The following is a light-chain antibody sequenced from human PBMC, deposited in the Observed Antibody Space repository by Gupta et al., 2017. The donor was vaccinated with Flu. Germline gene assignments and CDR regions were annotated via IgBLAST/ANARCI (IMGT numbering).Light chain of an antibody. CDR2: GNN. J-gene: IGLJ2*01. Sequence: QSVLTQPPSVSGAPGQRVTISCTGNSSNIGAHDVRWYQQLPGPAPKIFIAGNNNRHAGCPDVFSGAKSGTSASPAIAGLQAGEEADYYCQSYDSRLGVPWGGVVFGGGTKLTVL. CDR3: QSYDSRLGVPWGGVV. V-gene: IGLV1-40*01. CDR1: SSNIGAHD.